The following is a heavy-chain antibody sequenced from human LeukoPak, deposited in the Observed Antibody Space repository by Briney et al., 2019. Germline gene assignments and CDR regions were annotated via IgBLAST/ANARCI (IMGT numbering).Heavy chain of an antibody. J-gene: IGHJ4*02. CDR3: ARGQHRRDGYNYLIDY. V-gene: IGHV3-11*01. D-gene: IGHD5-24*01. CDR2: ISSSGSTI. Sequence: GGSLRLSCAASGFTFSDYYMSWIRQAPGKGLEWVSYISSSGSTIYCADSVKGRFTISRDNAKNSLYLQMNSLRAEDTAVYYCARGQHRRDGYNYLIDYWGQGTLVTVSS. CDR1: GFTFSDYY.